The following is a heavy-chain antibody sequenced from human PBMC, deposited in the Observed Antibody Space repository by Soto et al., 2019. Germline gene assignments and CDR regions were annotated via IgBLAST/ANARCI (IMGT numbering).Heavy chain of an antibody. CDR3: ARDLGYGDLRILVDY. CDR1: GFTFNSYG. V-gene: IGHV3-33*01. J-gene: IGHJ4*02. Sequence: QVQLVESGGGVVQPGRSLRLSCAASGFTFNSYGMHWVRQAPGKGLEWVAVIWSDGRNNYYADSVKGRFTISRDNSKNTLYLQMNSLRAEDTAVYYCARDLGYGDLRILVDYWGQGTLVTVSS. D-gene: IGHD4-17*01. CDR2: IWSDGRNN.